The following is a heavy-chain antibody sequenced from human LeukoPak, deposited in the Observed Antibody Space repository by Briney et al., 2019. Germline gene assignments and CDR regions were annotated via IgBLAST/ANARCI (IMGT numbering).Heavy chain of an antibody. CDR2: ITSGSSYI. D-gene: IGHD1-1*01. V-gene: IGHV3-21*01. CDR1: GFTFSSYS. Sequence: GGSLRLSCAASGFTFSSYSMNWVRQAPGKGLEWVSSITSGSSYIYYTDSVKGRFTISRDNAKNSLYLQMNSLRAEDTTVYYCATGTTSGSYYFAYWGQGTLVTVSS. CDR3: ATGTTSGSYYFAY. J-gene: IGHJ4*02.